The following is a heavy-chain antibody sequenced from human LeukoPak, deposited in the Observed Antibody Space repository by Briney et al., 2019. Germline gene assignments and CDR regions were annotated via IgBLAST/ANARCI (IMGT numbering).Heavy chain of an antibody. V-gene: IGHV5-10-1*01. D-gene: IGHD3-10*01. Sequence: GESLKISCKGSGYSFTSCWISWVRQMPGKGLEWMGRIDPSDSYTNYSPSFQGHVTISADKSISTAYLQWSSLKASDTAMYYCARLRKDYYGSGSYSRYYYYGMDVWGQGTTVTVSS. CDR2: IDPSDSYT. CDR3: ARLRKDYYGSGSYSRYYYYGMDV. J-gene: IGHJ6*02. CDR1: GYSFTSCW.